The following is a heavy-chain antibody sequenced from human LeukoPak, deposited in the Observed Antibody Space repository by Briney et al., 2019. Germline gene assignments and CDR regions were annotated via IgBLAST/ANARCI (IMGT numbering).Heavy chain of an antibody. J-gene: IGHJ4*02. Sequence: ASVKVSCKASGYTFTSCDINWVRQATGQGLEWMGWMNPNSGNTGYGQSFQGRITMTRDISIGTAYMKLRNVTSEDTAIYYCTRGSSGRRDNWGQGTLVTVSA. CDR1: GYTFTSCD. V-gene: IGHV1-8*01. D-gene: IGHD6-19*01. CDR3: TRGSSGRRDN. CDR2: MNPNSGNT.